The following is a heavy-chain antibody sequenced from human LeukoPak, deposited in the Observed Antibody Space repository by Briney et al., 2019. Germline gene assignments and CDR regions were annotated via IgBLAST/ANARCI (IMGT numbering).Heavy chain of an antibody. V-gene: IGHV1-46*01. CDR2: INPSGGST. CDR3: ARDDQVDYYYYYGMDV. D-gene: IGHD1-26*01. CDR1: GYTFSSYY. J-gene: IGHJ6*02. Sequence: ASVKVSCKASGYTFSSYYMHWVRQAPGQGLEWMGIINPSGGSTTYAQKFQGRVTMTRDTSTSTVYMGLSSLRSEDTAVYYCARDDQVDYYYYYGMDVWGQGTTVTVSS.